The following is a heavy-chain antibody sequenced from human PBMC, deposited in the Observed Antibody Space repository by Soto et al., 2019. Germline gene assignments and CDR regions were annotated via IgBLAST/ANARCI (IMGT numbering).Heavy chain of an antibody. D-gene: IGHD3-10*01. CDR3: ARAYGYYFDY. CDR1: GGSISSSSYY. Sequence: PSETLSLTCTVSGGSISSSSYYWGWIRQPPGKGLEWIGYIYYSGSTNYNPSLKSRVTISVDTSKNQFSLKLSSVTAADTPAYYCARAYGYYFDYWGQGTLVTVSS. CDR2: IYYSGST. J-gene: IGHJ4*02. V-gene: IGHV4-39*07.